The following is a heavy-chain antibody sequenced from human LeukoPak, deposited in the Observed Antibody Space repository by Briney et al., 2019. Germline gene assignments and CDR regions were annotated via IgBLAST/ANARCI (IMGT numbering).Heavy chain of an antibody. CDR3: ARTYYYDSSGYYYSFSPYYFDY. J-gene: IGHJ4*02. D-gene: IGHD3-22*01. V-gene: IGHV3-21*01. CDR1: GFTFSSYS. CDR2: ISSSSSYI. Sequence: GGFLRLSCAASGFTFSSYSMNWVRQAPGKGLEWVSSISSSSSYIYYADSVKGRFTISRDNAKNSLYLQMNSLRAEDTAVYYCARTYYYDSSGYYYSFSPYYFDYWGQGTLVTVSS.